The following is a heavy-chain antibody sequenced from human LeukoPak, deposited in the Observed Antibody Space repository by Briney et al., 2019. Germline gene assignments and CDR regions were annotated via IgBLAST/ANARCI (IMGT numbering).Heavy chain of an antibody. Sequence: ASVKVSCKASGGTFISYAISWVRQAPGQGLEWMGGIIPIFGTANYAQKFQGRVTITADESTSTAYMELSSLRSEDTAVYYCASGYDSSGYYLGLDYWGQGTLVTVSS. CDR3: ASGYDSSGYYLGLDY. D-gene: IGHD3-22*01. V-gene: IGHV1-69*13. CDR1: GGTFISYA. J-gene: IGHJ4*02. CDR2: IIPIFGTA.